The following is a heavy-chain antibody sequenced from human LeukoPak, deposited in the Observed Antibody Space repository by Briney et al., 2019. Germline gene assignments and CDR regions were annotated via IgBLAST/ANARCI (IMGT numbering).Heavy chain of an antibody. Sequence: PGGSLRLSCAASGFTFNSYSMNWVRQAPGKGLEWVSSISSSSSYIYYADSVKGRFTISRDNAKNSLYLQMNSLRAEDTAVYYCARDPTTYYDILTGYYTDWGQGTLVTVSS. J-gene: IGHJ4*02. CDR1: GFTFNSYS. CDR3: ARDPTTYYDILTGYYTD. V-gene: IGHV3-21*01. D-gene: IGHD3-9*01. CDR2: ISSSSSYI.